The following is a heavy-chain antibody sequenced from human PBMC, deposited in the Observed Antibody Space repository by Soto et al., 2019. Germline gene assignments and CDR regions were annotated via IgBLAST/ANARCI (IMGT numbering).Heavy chain of an antibody. CDR3: TTCEQWFGVRPPGV. Sequence: EVQLVESGGGLVKPGGSLRLSCAASGFTFSRAWMNWVRQAPGKGLEWVGRIKSKNDGGIEDYAAPVQGRFTMSRDESKDRVDLKMHRLKTEETAVYCWTTCEQWFGVRPPGVWGQGRTVTVS. D-gene: IGHD3-10*01. J-gene: IGHJ3*01. V-gene: IGHV3-15*07. CDR2: IKSKNDGGIE. CDR1: GFTFSRAW.